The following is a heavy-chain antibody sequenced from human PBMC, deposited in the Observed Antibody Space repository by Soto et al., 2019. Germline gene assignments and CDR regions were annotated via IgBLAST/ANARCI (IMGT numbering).Heavy chain of an antibody. CDR3: ARNRGVMSGCMDV. D-gene: IGHD3-10*01. CDR1: GYTFSSYF. Sequence: ASVKVSCKASGYTFSSYFITRVRQAPGQGLEWMGWISAYNGNTNFAQKLQGRVAMTTDTSTSTAYMELRSLRSDDTAVYYCARNRGVMSGCMDVWGQGTTVTVSS. CDR2: ISAYNGNT. J-gene: IGHJ6*02. V-gene: IGHV1-18*01.